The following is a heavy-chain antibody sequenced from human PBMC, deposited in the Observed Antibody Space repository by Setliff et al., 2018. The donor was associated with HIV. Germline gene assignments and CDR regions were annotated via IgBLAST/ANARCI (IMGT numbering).Heavy chain of an antibody. CDR3: AREIQFSATTYYYYYMDD. J-gene: IGHJ6*03. CDR1: GGSISSSNYF. CDR2: IYYSGST. D-gene: IGHD5-18*01. V-gene: IGHV4-39*02. Sequence: SETLSLTCTVSGGSISSSNYFWGWVRQPPGKGLEWIGSIYYSGSTYYNPSLKSRVTISVDTSKNQFSLKLSSVTAADTAVYYCAREIQFSATTYYYYYMDDWGRGTTVTVSS.